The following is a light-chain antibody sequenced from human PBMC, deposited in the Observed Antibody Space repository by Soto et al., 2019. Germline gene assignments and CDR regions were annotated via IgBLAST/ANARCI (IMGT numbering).Light chain of an antibody. CDR2: WAS. CDR3: QQHYSTLPYT. CDR1: QSVLYSSNNKNY. J-gene: IGKJ2*01. Sequence: DIVMTQSRDSLAVSLGERATINCKSSQSVLYSSNNKNYLAWYQQKPGQPPKLLIYWASTRESGVPDRFSGSGSGTDFTLTISSLQAEDVAVYYCQQHYSTLPYTFGQGTKLEIK. V-gene: IGKV4-1*01.